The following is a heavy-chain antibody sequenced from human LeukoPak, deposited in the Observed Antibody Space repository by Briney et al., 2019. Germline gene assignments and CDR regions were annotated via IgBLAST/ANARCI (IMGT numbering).Heavy chain of an antibody. CDR1: GVTLSSYA. CDR3: ASPPNYDILTGYPY. CDR2: ISSSGSGGNT. D-gene: IGHD3-9*01. J-gene: IGHJ4*02. V-gene: IGHV3-23*01. Sequence: GGSLRLSCAASGVTLSSYAMSWARQAPGKGLEWVSGISSSGSGGNTYYADSVKGRFTISRDSSKNTLFLHMNTLRAEDTAVYYCASPPNYDILTGYPYWGQGTLVTVSS.